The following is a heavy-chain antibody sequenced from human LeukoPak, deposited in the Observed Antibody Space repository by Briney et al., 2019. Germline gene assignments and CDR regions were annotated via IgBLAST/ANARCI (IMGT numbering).Heavy chain of an antibody. D-gene: IGHD6-13*01. CDR1: GGSISSSSYY. CDR2: IYYSGST. Sequence: SETLSLTCTVSGGSISSSSYYWGWIRQPPGKGLEWIGSIYYSGSTYYNASLKSRVTISVDTSKNQFSLKLSSVTAADTAVYYCARGVGIAAPFWGQGTLVTVSS. CDR3: ARGVGIAAPF. V-gene: IGHV4-39*07. J-gene: IGHJ4*02.